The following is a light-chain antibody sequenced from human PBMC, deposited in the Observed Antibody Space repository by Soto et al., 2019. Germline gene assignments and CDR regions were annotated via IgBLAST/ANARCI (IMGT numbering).Light chain of an antibody. V-gene: IGLV3-21*02. CDR3: QVWDNTDEHPRVV. CDR1: NVGSKN. Sequence: SYVLTQPRSVSVAPGQTATITCGGNNVGSKNMYWYRQRPGQAPVLVVYADSDRPSGIPERFSGSNSGSTATLTINRVEAGDEADYFCQVWDNTDEHPRVVFGGGTKLTV. CDR2: ADS. J-gene: IGLJ3*02.